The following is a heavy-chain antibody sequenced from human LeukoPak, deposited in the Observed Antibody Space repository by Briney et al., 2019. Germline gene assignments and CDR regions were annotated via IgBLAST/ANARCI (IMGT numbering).Heavy chain of an antibody. CDR2: MKPSNGNT. CDR3: ATELRWKDH. V-gene: IGHV1-8*01. CDR1: GYTFTNYD. D-gene: IGHD4-23*01. J-gene: IGHJ4*02. Sequence: GASVKVSCKASGYTFTNYDINWVRQATGQGLEWMGYMKPSNGNTGYAQKFQGRVTMTRNTSISTAYMELSSLRSEDTAVYYCATELRWKDHWGQGTLVTVSS.